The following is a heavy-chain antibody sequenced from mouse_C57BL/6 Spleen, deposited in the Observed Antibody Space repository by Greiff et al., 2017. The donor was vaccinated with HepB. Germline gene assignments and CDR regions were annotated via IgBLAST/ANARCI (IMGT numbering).Heavy chain of an antibody. Sequence: VQLKQSGPELVKPGASVKMSCKASGYTFTDYNMHWVKQSHGKSLEWIGYINPNNGGTSYNQKFKSKATLTVNKSSSTAYMELRSLTSEDSAVYYCARDGYLYFDYWGQGTTLTVSS. CDR3: ARDGYLYFDY. V-gene: IGHV1-22*01. J-gene: IGHJ2*01. D-gene: IGHD2-3*01. CDR1: GYTFTDYN. CDR2: INPNNGGT.